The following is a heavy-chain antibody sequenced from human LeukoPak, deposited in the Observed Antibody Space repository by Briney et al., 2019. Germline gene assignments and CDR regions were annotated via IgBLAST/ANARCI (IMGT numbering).Heavy chain of an antibody. V-gene: IGHV5-51*01. CDR1: GYSFTSYW. Sequence: GGSLRLSCKGSGYSFTSYWIGWVRQMPGKGLEWMGIIYSGDSDTRYSPSFQGQVTISADKSISTAYLQWSSLKASDTAIYDCASSTNRVGGTTSTAFDIWGQGTMVTDSS. J-gene: IGHJ3*02. CDR2: IYSGDSDT. D-gene: IGHD1-26*01. CDR3: ASSTNRVGGTTSTAFDI.